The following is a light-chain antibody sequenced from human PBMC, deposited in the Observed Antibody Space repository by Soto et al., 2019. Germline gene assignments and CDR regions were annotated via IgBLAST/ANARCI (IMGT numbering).Light chain of an antibody. CDR2: GAS. Sequence: VMTQSPTTLSVSPGETATLSCRASHSVGSNLAWYQQNPGQAPRLLIYGASTRATGVPARFSGSGSATQFTLTISSLQSEDFGFYYCQNYNSAPYTFGPGTKVDIK. J-gene: IGKJ3*01. V-gene: IGKV3-15*01. CDR1: HSVGSN. CDR3: QNYNSAPYT.